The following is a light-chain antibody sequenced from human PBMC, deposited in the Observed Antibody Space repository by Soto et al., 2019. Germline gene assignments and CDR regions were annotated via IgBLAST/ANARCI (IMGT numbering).Light chain of an antibody. CDR1: QSILYSSNNKNY. CDR3: QQYYSTPTWT. J-gene: IGKJ1*01. V-gene: IGKV4-1*01. Sequence: DIVMTQSPDSLALSLGERATINCKSSQSILYSSNNKNYLAWYQQKPGQPPKLLIYWASTRESGVPDRFSGSGSGTDFTLTISNLQAEDVAVYYCQQYYSTPTWTFSQGTKVEIK. CDR2: WAS.